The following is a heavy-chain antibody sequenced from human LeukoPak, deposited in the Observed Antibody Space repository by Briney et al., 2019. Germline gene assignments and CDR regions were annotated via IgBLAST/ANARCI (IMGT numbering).Heavy chain of an antibody. CDR3: ATSRGYDFDY. CDR2: ISSSSSSI. J-gene: IGHJ4*02. CDR1: VFTFKIHS. Sequence: PGGSLRLSCAASVFTFKIHSMTWVRRSRGRGVEWVAYISSSSSSIYYADSVRGRFTSSRDNAKNSLYLEMNSLRDEDTAVYYCATSRGYDFDYWGQGTLVTVSS. D-gene: IGHD2-15*01. V-gene: IGHV3-48*02.